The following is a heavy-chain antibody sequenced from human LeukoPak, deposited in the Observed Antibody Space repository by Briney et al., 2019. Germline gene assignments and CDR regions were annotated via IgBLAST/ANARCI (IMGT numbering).Heavy chain of an antibody. CDR1: GGSMKDYY. CDR3: ARESADCVRGSFSDY. D-gene: IGHD2-21*01. J-gene: IGHJ4*02. V-gene: IGHV4-59*12. Sequence: SETLSLTCSVSGGSMKDYYWSWIRQPPGKGLEWIAYINDNGHSGYNPALESRVTISVDTSKNHFSLRLRSVTAADTAVYFCARESADCVRGSFSDYCGQGILVTVSS. CDR2: INDNGHS.